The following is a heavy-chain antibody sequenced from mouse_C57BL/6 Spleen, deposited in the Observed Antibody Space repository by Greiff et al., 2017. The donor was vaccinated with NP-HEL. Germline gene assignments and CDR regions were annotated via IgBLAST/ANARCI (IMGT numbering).Heavy chain of an antibody. CDR1: GFTFSSYG. CDR2: ISSGGSYT. CDR3: ARHSDYYGTDYYAMDY. J-gene: IGHJ4*01. V-gene: IGHV5-6*01. D-gene: IGHD1-1*01. Sequence: EVQLVESGGDLVKPGGSLKLSCAASGFTFSSYGMSWVRQTPDKRLEWVATISSGGSYTYYPDSVTGRFTISRDNAKNTLYLQMSSLRSEDTAMYYCARHSDYYGTDYYAMDYWGQGTSVTVSS.